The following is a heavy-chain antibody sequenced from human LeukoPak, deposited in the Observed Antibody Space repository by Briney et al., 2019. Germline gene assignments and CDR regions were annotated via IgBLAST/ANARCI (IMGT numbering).Heavy chain of an antibody. Sequence: PGGSLRLSCAASGFTFSSYAMSWVRQAPGKGLEWVSGISGSGGSTYYADSAKGRFTISRDNSKNTLYLQMNSLRAEDTAVYYCAKDSNYYGSGSYAADYWGQGTLVTVSS. CDR2: ISGSGGST. V-gene: IGHV3-23*01. CDR1: GFTFSSYA. D-gene: IGHD3-10*01. J-gene: IGHJ4*02. CDR3: AKDSNYYGSGSYAADY.